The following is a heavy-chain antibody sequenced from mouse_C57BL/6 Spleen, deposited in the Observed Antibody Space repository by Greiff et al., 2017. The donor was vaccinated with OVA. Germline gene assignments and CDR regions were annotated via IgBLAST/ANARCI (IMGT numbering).Heavy chain of an antibody. CDR3: ALDSSGYVFAY. D-gene: IGHD3-2*02. CDR1: GYTFTSYW. J-gene: IGHJ3*01. V-gene: IGHV1-61*01. Sequence: QVQLQQPGAELVRPGSSVKLSCKASGYTFTSYWMDWVKQRPGQGLEWIGNIYPSDSETHYNQQFKDKATLTVDKSASTAYMLLSSLTSEDSAVYYCALDSSGYVFAYWGQGTLVTVSA. CDR2: IYPSDSET.